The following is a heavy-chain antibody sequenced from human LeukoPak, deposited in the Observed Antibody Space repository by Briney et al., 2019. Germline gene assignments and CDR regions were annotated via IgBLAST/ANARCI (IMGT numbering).Heavy chain of an antibody. D-gene: IGHD3-3*01. CDR2: ISSSGITI. CDR3: ARDRYDFWSGSSAFDI. V-gene: IGHV3-11*04. Sequence: PGGSLRLSCAASGFTFSDYYMSWIRQAPGKGLEGVSYISSSGITIYYADAVKGRFTISRDNAKNSLYLQMNSLGAEDTAVYYCARDRYDFWSGSSAFDIWGQGTMVTVSS. J-gene: IGHJ3*02. CDR1: GFTFSDYY.